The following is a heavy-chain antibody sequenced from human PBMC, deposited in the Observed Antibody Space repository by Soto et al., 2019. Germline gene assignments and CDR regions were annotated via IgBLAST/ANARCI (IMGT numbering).Heavy chain of an antibody. V-gene: IGHV3-9*01. CDR2: ISWTSGSI. CDR1: GFTLDDYA. J-gene: IGHJ4*02. D-gene: IGHD6-13*01. CDR3: AKTFSSSGGAFYY. Sequence: EVQLVESGGGLVQPGRSLRLSCAASGFTLDDYAMHWVRQAPGKGLEWVSGISWTSGSIGYADCVKGRFTISRENAKNSLYMQMNSLRVEDTALYYCAKTFSSSGGAFYYWGQGTLVTVSS.